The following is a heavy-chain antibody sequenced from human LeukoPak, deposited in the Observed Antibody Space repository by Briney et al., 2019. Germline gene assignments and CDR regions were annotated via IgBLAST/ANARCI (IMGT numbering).Heavy chain of an antibody. Sequence: PGRPLRLSCAASGFTFSSSSMHWLRQAPGKGLEWVAVFTHDGSTKYYEDSVQGRFTISRDNSKNTVSLQMNSLRAEDTAVYYCARGQLSAAGLDYWGQGTLVTVSS. V-gene: IGHV3-30-3*01. CDR3: ARGQLSAAGLDY. CDR2: FTHDGSTK. J-gene: IGHJ4*02. D-gene: IGHD6-13*01. CDR1: GFTFSSSS.